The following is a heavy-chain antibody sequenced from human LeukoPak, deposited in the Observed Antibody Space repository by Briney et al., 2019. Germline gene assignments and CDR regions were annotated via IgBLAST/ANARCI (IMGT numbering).Heavy chain of an antibody. CDR1: GGSFSGYY. D-gene: IGHD4-17*01. CDR2: INHSGST. V-gene: IGHV4-34*01. CDR3: ARSYYGDYGFDY. Sequence: SETLSLTCVVYGGSFSGYYWSWIRQPPGKGLEWIGEINHSGSTNYNPSLKSRVTISVDTSKNQFSLKLSSVTAADTAVYYCARSYYGDYGFDYWGQGTLVTVSS. J-gene: IGHJ4*02.